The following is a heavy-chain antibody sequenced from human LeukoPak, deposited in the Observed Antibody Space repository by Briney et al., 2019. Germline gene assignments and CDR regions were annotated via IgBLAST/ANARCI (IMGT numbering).Heavy chain of an antibody. Sequence: PSETLSLTCAVSGYSISSGYYWGWIRQPPEKGLEWIGSIYHSGSTYYNPSLKSRVTISVDTSKNQFSLKLSSVTAADTAVYYCARHGRYCSSTSCYYFDYWGQGTLVTVSS. CDR1: GYSISSGYY. V-gene: IGHV4-38-2*01. J-gene: IGHJ4*02. D-gene: IGHD2-2*01. CDR2: IYHSGST. CDR3: ARHGRYCSSTSCYYFDY.